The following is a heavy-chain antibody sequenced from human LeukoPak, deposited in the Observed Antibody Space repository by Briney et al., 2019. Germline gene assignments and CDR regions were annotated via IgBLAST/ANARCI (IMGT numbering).Heavy chain of an antibody. V-gene: IGHV3-23*01. CDR3: AKDTVRALLWFGELVS. J-gene: IGHJ5*02. CDR1: GFTFSSYA. CDR2: ISGSGGST. D-gene: IGHD3-10*01. Sequence: PGGSLRLSCAASGFTFSSYAMSWVRQAPGKGLEWVSAISGSGGSTYYADSVKGRFTISRDNSKNTLYLQMNSLRAEDTAVYYCAKDTVRALLWFGELVSWGQGTLVTVS.